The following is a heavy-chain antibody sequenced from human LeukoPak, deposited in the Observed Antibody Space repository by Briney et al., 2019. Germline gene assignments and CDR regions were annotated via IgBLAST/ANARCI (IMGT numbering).Heavy chain of an antibody. CDR3: ARDGRAGLYGMDV. Sequence: ASVKVSCKASGGTFSSYAISWVGQAPRQGLEWMGGIIPIFGTANYAQKFQGRVTITADESTSTAYMELSSLRSEDTAVYYCARDGRAGLYGMDVWGQGTTVTVSS. J-gene: IGHJ6*02. CDR2: IIPIFGTA. CDR1: GGTFSSYA. V-gene: IGHV1-69*13.